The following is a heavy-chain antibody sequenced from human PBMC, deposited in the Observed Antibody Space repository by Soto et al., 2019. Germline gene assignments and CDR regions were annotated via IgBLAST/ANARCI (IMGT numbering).Heavy chain of an antibody. CDR2: IYYGGSP. Sequence: SETLSLTCTVSGGSISSSGYYWGWVRQPPGRGLEWIGYIYYGGSPYYNPSLKSRVAISVDTSKNQFSLNLSSVTAADTAVYYCELPAASVDGASGNYYYYGMDVWGQGTPVTVSS. J-gene: IGHJ6*02. CDR3: ELPAASVDGASGNYYYYGMDV. D-gene: IGHD5-12*01. CDR1: GGSISSSGYY. V-gene: IGHV4-39*01.